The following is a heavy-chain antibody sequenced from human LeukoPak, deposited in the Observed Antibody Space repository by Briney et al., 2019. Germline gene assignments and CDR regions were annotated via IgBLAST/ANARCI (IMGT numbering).Heavy chain of an antibody. CDR2: ISNGGNE. CDR3: ARRTGDTRYCSGYSFFPPDY. Sequence: GGSLRLSCAASGFTFSGYGMNWVRQAPGKGLEWVAGISNGGNEFYSDSVKGRFTISRDTSKNTLSLQMNSLRAEDTAVYYCARRTGDTRYCSGYSFFPPDYWGQGTLVTVSS. D-gene: IGHD2-15*01. J-gene: IGHJ4*02. CDR1: GFTFSGYG. V-gene: IGHV3-30*01.